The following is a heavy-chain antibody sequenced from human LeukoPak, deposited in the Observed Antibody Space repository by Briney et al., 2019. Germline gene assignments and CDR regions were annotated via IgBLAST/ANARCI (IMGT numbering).Heavy chain of an antibody. CDR2: IKQDGSEK. CDR1: GFTFSSYW. D-gene: IGHD4-17*01. Sequence: GGSLRLSCAASGFTFSSYWMSWVRKAPGKGLEWVANIKQDGSEKYYVDSVKGRFTISRDNAKNSLYLQMNSLRAEDTAVYYCARGGHYGDYGWYYFDYWGQGTLVTVSS. CDR3: ARGGHYGDYGWYYFDY. V-gene: IGHV3-7*01. J-gene: IGHJ4*02.